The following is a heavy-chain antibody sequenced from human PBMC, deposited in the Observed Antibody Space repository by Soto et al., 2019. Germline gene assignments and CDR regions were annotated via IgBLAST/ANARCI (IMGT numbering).Heavy chain of an antibody. V-gene: IGHV1-8*01. J-gene: IGHJ4*02. CDR3: ARGPAGKLRYFDWLSFVFDY. Sequence: ASVKVSCKASGYTFTSYDINWVRQATGQGLEWMGWMNPNSGNTGYAQKFQGRVTMTRNTSISTAYMELSSLRSEDTAVYYCARGPAGKLRYFDWLSFVFDYWGQGTLVTVSS. CDR2: MNPNSGNT. CDR1: GYTFTSYD. D-gene: IGHD3-9*01.